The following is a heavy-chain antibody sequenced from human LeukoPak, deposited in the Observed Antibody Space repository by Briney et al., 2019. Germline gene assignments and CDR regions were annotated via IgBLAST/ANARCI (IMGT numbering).Heavy chain of an antibody. CDR2: TYYRSKWYN. D-gene: IGHD4-17*01. V-gene: IGHV6-1*01. J-gene: IGHJ4*02. CDR3: AGSNYGYYVY. Sequence: SQTLSLTCVISGDSVSSNSAAWNWIRLSPSRGLEWLGRTYYRSKWYNDYAPSVKSRITINPDTSKNQFSLQLTSVTPDDTAVYYCAGSNYGYYVYWGQGTLVTVSS. CDR1: GDSVSSNSAA.